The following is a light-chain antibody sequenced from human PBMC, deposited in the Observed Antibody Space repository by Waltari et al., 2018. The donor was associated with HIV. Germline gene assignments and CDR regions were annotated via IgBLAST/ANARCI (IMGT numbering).Light chain of an antibody. V-gene: IGKV1D-13*01. J-gene: IGKJ4*01. CDR3: QQCNDYPLT. CDR1: QVSWRA. CDR2: DAS. Sequence: AIQLTQSPSSLSASVGDRVTITCRASQVSWRALAWYQQKPGKATNLLIYDASIRESGVSSRCSGSGSGTDFTLTSSSLQPEDFASYYCQQCNDYPLTFGGGTKVEIQ.